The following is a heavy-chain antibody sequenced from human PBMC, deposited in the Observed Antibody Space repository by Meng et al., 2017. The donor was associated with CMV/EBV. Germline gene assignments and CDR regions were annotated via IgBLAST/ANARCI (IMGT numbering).Heavy chain of an antibody. V-gene: IGHV2-5*02. CDR3: ARIAAAGRFDY. CDR2: IYWDDDK. D-gene: IGHD6-13*01. Sequence: ITLKESGPPLVKPTQTLTLTCTFSGFSLSTSGVGVGWIRQPPGKALEWLALIYWDDDKRYSPSLKSRLTITKDASKNQVVLTMTNMDPVDTATYYCARIAAAGRFDYWGQGTLVTVSS. CDR1: GFSLSTSGVG. J-gene: IGHJ4*02.